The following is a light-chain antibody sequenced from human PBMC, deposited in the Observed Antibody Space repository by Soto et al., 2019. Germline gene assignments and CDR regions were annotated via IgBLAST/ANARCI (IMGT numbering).Light chain of an antibody. Sequence: QSVLTQPASVSGSPGQSITISCTGTSSDVGSYNLVSWYQQHPGKAPKVMIYEVNKRPSGVSNRFSGAKSGNTASLTISGLQAEDEAYYHCCSYAGSSSVVFGGGTKLTVL. CDR2: EVN. V-gene: IGLV2-23*02. CDR3: CSYAGSSSVV. CDR1: SSDVGSYNL. J-gene: IGLJ3*02.